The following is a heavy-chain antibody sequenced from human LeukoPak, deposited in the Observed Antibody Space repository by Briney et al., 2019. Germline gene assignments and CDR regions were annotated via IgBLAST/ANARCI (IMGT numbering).Heavy chain of an antibody. V-gene: IGHV1-18*04. Sequence: GSSVKVSFKASGYTFSNIGINWVRHGPGQGPEWIGWISGNNDNSNYGQKLQGSLTMTTDSYTSIDYMELRKLRSDDTAVYYCARNGTSTDDFWGQGTLVTVSS. CDR3: ARNGTSTDDF. D-gene: IGHD2-2*01. J-gene: IGHJ4*02. CDR2: ISGNNDNS. CDR1: GYTFSNIG.